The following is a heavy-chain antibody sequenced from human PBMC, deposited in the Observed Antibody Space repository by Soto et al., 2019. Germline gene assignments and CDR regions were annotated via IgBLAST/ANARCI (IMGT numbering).Heavy chain of an antibody. CDR2: IYRGGST. Sequence: PGGSLILSCAASGFSVINNCMSWVRQAPGKGLEWVSIIYRGGSTNYADSVKGRFTISRDNSKNTLYLQMNSLRAQDTAVYYCAISLAGDYEKYFDYWGQGILVTVSS. CDR1: GFSVINNC. V-gene: IGHV3-66*01. J-gene: IGHJ4*02. CDR3: AISLAGDYEKYFDY. D-gene: IGHD4-17*01.